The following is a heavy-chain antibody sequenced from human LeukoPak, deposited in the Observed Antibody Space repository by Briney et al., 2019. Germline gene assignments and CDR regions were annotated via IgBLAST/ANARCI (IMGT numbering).Heavy chain of an antibody. V-gene: IGHV4-59*01. CDR3: ARGSIVGVVIFDY. D-gene: IGHD3-3*01. CDR1: GGSISSYY. CDR2: IYYSGST. Sequence: AETLTLTCTVSGGSISSYYWSWTRQPPGKGLEWIGYIYYSGSTNYNPSLKSRVTISVDTSKNQFTLKLSSVTAADTAVYYCARGSIVGVVIFDYWGQGTLVTVSS. J-gene: IGHJ4*02.